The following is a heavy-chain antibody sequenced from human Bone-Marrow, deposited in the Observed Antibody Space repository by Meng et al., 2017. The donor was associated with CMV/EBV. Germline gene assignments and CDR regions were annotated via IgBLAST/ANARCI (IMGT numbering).Heavy chain of an antibody. CDR2: INPSGGST. D-gene: IGHD3-22*01. J-gene: IGHJ6*04. V-gene: IGHV1-46*01. Sequence: ASVKVSCKASGYTFTSYYMHWVRQAPGQGLEWMGIINPSGGSTSYAQKFQGRVTMTRDTSTSTVYMELSSLRSEDTAVYYCARDFWVDSGYSYYYGMDVWGEGTTVTASS. CDR1: GYTFTSYY. CDR3: ARDFWVDSGYSYYYGMDV.